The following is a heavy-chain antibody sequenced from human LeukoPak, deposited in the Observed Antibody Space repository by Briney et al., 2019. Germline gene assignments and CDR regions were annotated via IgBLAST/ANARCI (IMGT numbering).Heavy chain of an antibody. Sequence: GGSLRLSCAASGFTFSNAWMNWVRQPPGRGLGWVGRVKSKTDGETTNYAEPVRGRFTISRDDSKSAVYLQMNSLKIEDTAVYYCTTDLGTYYHGSQRLIPIDYWGQGTLVTVSS. CDR3: TTDLGTYYHGSQRLIPIDY. J-gene: IGHJ4*02. D-gene: IGHD3-10*01. CDR1: GFTFSNAW. V-gene: IGHV3-15*07. CDR2: VKSKTDGETT.